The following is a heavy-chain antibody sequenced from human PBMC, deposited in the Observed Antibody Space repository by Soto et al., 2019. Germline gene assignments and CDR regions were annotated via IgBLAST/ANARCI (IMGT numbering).Heavy chain of an antibody. D-gene: IGHD3-3*01. CDR2: INPNSGGT. CDR1: GYTFTGYY. V-gene: IGHV1-2*02. Sequence: ASVKVSCKASGYTFTGYYMHWVRQAPGQGLEWMGWINPNSGGTNYAQKFQGRVTMTRDTSISTAYMELSRLRSDDTAVYYWARGNGAEAHYDFWSGYCGLYYYYGMDVWGQGTTVTVSS. CDR3: ARGNGAEAHYDFWSGYCGLYYYYGMDV. J-gene: IGHJ6*02.